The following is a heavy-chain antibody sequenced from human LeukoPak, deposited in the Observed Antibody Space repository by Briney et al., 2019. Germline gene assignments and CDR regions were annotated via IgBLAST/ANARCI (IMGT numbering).Heavy chain of an antibody. V-gene: IGHV4-4*07. CDR1: GASITSFH. CDR3: ARKDGDY. Sequence: PSETLSLTCTVSGASITSFHWTWIRQPAGKGLEWIGLIYSSGSTIYNPSLQSRVAMSVDMTKNQLSLKLSSVTAADTAMYYCARKDGDYWGQGTLLTVSS. D-gene: IGHD6-6*01. CDR2: IYSSGST. J-gene: IGHJ4*02.